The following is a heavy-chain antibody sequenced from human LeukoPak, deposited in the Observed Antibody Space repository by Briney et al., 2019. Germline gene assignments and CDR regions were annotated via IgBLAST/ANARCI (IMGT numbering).Heavy chain of an antibody. Sequence: GGSLRLSCAASGFTFSIYGMHWVRQAPGKGLEWVAVISYDGSNKYYADSVKGRFTISRDNSKNTLYLQMNSLRAEDTAVYYCAKRRFGYCSGGSCYSPFDYWGQGTLVTVSS. CDR1: GFTFSIYG. V-gene: IGHV3-30*18. D-gene: IGHD2-15*01. CDR2: ISYDGSNK. J-gene: IGHJ4*02. CDR3: AKRRFGYCSGGSCYSPFDY.